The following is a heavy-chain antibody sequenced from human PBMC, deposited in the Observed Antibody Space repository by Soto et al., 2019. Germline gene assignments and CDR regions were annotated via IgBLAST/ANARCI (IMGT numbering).Heavy chain of an antibody. V-gene: IGHV4-34*01. CDR3: ARIREYSSSSYYYYYLDV. Sequence: QVQLQQWGAGLLKPSETLSLTCAVYGGSFSGYYWSWIRQPPGKGLEWIGEINHSGSTNYNPSLKSRVTIPVDTSKNQFSLKLSSVTAADTALYYCARIREYSSSSYYYYYLDVWGKGTTVTVSS. CDR1: GGSFSGYY. CDR2: INHSGST. D-gene: IGHD6-6*01. J-gene: IGHJ6*03.